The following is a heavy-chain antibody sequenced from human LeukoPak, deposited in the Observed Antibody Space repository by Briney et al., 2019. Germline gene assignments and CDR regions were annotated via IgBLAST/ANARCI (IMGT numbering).Heavy chain of an antibody. D-gene: IGHD3-9*01. Sequence: GGSLRLSCAASRFTFNDYGMHWVRQAPGTGLEWVAFIWYDASNKYYAESVKGRFTISRDNSRNTVFLQMNSLRAEDTAIYYCATDISTHYFGSWGQGTLVTVSS. V-gene: IGHV3-33*08. CDR1: RFTFNDYG. J-gene: IGHJ4*02. CDR3: ATDISTHYFGS. CDR2: IWYDASNK.